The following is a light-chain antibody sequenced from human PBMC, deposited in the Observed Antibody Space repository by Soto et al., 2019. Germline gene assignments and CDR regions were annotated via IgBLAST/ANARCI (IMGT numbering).Light chain of an antibody. CDR3: SSYAGVKNFVV. J-gene: IGLJ2*01. CDR2: EVN. CDR1: DSDIGTYIY. V-gene: IGLV2-8*01. Sequence: QSALTQPPSASGSPGQSVTISCTGSDSDIGTYIYVSWYQQHPGKGPKLMLYEVNKRPSGVPDRFSGSKSGNTASLTVSGLQIEDEADYFCSSYAGVKNFVVFGGGTQLTVL.